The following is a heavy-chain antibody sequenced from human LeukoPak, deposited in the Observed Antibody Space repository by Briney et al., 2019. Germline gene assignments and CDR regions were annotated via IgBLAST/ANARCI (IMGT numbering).Heavy chain of an antibody. J-gene: IGHJ4*02. D-gene: IGHD1-14*01. V-gene: IGHV4-34*01. CDR3: ARGTGDY. CDR1: GGSFSGYY. Sequence: SETLSLTCAVYGGSFSGYYWSWIRQPPGKGLEWIGEINHSGSTNYNPSLKSRVTISVDTSKNQFSLKLSSVTAADTAVYYCARGTGDYWGQGTLVTVSS. CDR2: INHSGST.